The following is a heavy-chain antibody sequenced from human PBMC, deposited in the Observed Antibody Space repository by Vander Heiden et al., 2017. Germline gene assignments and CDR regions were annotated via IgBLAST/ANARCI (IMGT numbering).Heavy chain of an antibody. D-gene: IGHD3-22*01. V-gene: IGHV3-30*18. Sequence: QVQLVESGGGVVQPGRSLRLSCAASGFTFSSYGMHLVRQAPGKGLEWVAVISYDGSNKYYADSVKGRFTISRDNSKNTLYLQMNSLRAEDTAVYYCAKGSSRYYYDSSGLDYWGQGTLVTVSS. CDR1: GFTFSSYG. CDR3: AKGSSRYYYDSSGLDY. CDR2: ISYDGSNK. J-gene: IGHJ4*02.